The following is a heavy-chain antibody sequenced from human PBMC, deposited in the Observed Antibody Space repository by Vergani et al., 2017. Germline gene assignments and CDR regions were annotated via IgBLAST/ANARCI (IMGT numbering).Heavy chain of an antibody. V-gene: IGHV3-21*01. CDR2: ISSSSSYK. CDR1: GFTFSSYS. CDR3: ARDPAYSGSDGDWFDH. Sequence: EVQLVESGGGLVKPGGSLRLSCAASGFTFSSYSMNWVRQAPGKGLEWVSSISSSSSYKYYADSVKGRFTISRDNAKNSLYLQMNSLRAEDTAVYYCARDPAYSGSDGDWFDHWGQGTLVTVSS. J-gene: IGHJ5*02. D-gene: IGHD1-26*01.